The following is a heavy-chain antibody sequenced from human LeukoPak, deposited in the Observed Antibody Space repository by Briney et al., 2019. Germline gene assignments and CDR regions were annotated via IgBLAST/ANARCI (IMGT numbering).Heavy chain of an antibody. Sequence: GGSLRLSCAASGFHFRDFSMHWVRQVPGKGLEWVSLVSGDGDTTHYADSVKGRFTISRDNNKNSLFLQMNSLRVEDTAFYYFSKRDNSLSFNFDYWGQGALVTVSS. CDR3: SKRDNSLSFNFDY. J-gene: IGHJ4*02. V-gene: IGHV3-43*02. CDR2: VSGDGDTT. D-gene: IGHD2/OR15-2a*01. CDR1: GFHFRDFS.